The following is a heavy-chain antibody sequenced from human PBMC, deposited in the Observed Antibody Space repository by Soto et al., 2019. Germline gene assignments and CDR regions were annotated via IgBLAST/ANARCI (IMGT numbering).Heavy chain of an antibody. J-gene: IGHJ4*02. CDR1: GYTFTGCY. CDR3: ARDSAGAAASWDY. Sequence: QVQLVQSGAEVKKPGASVKVSCKASGYTFTGCYMHWVRQAPGPGLEWMGWINPNSGGTNYAQKFQGWVTTTRDTSISTAYMELSRLRSDNTAVYYCARDSAGAAASWDYWGQGTLVTVSS. V-gene: IGHV1-2*04. CDR2: INPNSGGT. D-gene: IGHD6-13*01.